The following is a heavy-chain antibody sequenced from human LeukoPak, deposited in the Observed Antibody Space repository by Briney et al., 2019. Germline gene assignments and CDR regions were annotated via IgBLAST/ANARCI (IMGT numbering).Heavy chain of an antibody. CDR1: GFTFSNAW. Sequence: GGSLRLSCAASGFTFSNAWMSWVRQAPGKGLEWVGRINSKSDDGTTDYAAPVKGRFTIERDDSKNTLYLKMNSLKAEDTAVYSGTTDLVVATISWGQGTLVTVSS. CDR3: TTDLVVATIS. V-gene: IGHV3-15*01. D-gene: IGHD5-12*01. J-gene: IGHJ4*02. CDR2: INSKSDDGTT.